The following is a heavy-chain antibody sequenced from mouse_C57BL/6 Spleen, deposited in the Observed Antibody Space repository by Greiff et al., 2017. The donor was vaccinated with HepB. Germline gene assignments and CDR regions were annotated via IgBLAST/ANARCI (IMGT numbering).Heavy chain of an antibody. CDR2: IDPSDSET. CDR3: VYGSSYEFAY. CDR1: GYTFTSYW. J-gene: IGHJ3*01. V-gene: IGHV1-52*01. D-gene: IGHD1-1*01. Sequence: QVQLKQPGAELVRPGSSVKLSCKASGYTFTSYWMHWVKQRPIQGLEWIGNIDPSDSETHYNQKFKDKATLTVDKSSSTAYMQLSSLTSEDSAVYYCVYGSSYEFAYWGQGTLVTVSA.